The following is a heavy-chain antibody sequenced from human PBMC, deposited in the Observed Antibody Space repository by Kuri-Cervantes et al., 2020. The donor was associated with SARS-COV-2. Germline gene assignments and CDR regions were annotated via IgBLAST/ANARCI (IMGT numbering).Heavy chain of an antibody. CDR2: IYSGGST. D-gene: IGHD1-26*01. Sequence: GESLKISCAASGFTVSSNYMSWVRQAPGKGLEWVSVIYSGGSTYYADSVKGRFTISRHNSKNTLYLQMNSLRAEDTAVYYCARGRKGSSIHFDYWGQGTLVTVSS. J-gene: IGHJ4*02. CDR1: GFTVSSNY. CDR3: ARGRKGSSIHFDY. V-gene: IGHV3-53*04.